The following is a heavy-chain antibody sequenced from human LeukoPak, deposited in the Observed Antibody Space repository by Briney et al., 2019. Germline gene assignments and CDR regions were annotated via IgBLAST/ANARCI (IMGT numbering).Heavy chain of an antibody. CDR2: ISTTSSFT. D-gene: IGHD5-12*01. J-gene: IGHJ4*02. Sequence: PGGSLRLSCAASGFTFSDYYMSWIRQAPGKGLEWVSYISTTSSFTNYADSVKGRFTISRDNAKNSLFLQMNSLRAEDTAMYYCARGLSDYDYPFDYWGQGTLVTVSS. CDR1: GFTFSDYY. V-gene: IGHV3-11*06. CDR3: ARGLSDYDYPFDY.